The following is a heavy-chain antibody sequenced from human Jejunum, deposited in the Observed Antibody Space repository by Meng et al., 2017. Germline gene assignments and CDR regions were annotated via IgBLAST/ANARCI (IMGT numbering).Heavy chain of an antibody. CDR3: ARAAVGWYNWFDP. CDR2: INPDGGDT. Sequence: QVQLVQSGAEVKKPGAAVKVSCTASGYTFIGYYMHWVRQAPGQGLESMGWINPDGGDTNYAQKFQGRVTVTRDTSINTVYMELRRLTSDDTAVYYCARAAVGWYNWFDPWGQGTLVTVSS. V-gene: IGHV1-2*02. J-gene: IGHJ5*02. D-gene: IGHD6-19*01. CDR1: GYTFIGYY.